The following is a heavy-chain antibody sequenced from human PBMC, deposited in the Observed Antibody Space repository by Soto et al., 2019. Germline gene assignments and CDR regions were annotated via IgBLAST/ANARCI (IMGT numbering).Heavy chain of an antibody. CDR2: IIPIFGTA. V-gene: IGHV1-69*06. J-gene: IGHJ6*01. CDR3: ARDQTKYYYYYGMDV. CDR1: GGTFSSYA. Sequence: ASVKVSCKASGGTFSSYAISWVRQAPGQGLEWMGGIIPIFGTANYAQKFQGRVTITADKSTSTAYMELSSLRSEDTAVYYCARDQTKYYYYYGMDVWGQGTTVTVSS.